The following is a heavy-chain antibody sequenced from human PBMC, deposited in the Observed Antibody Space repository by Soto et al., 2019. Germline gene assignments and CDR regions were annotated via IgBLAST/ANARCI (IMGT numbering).Heavy chain of an antibody. J-gene: IGHJ4*02. CDR2: INPNSGGT. Sequence: ASVKVSCKASGYTFTGYYMHWVRQAPGQGLEWMGWINPNSGGTNYAQKFQGWVTMTRDTSISTAYMELSRLRSDDTAVYYCARGVRVTIFGVAPPQPPDYWGQGTLVTVSS. D-gene: IGHD3-3*01. CDR1: GYTFTGYY. CDR3: ARGVRVTIFGVAPPQPPDY. V-gene: IGHV1-2*04.